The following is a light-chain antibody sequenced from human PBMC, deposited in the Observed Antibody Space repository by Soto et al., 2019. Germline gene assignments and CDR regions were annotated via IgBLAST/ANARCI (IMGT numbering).Light chain of an antibody. Sequence: QSALTQPASVSGSPGQSITISCTGTSSDVGGYNYVSWYQQHPGKAPKLMIYDVSNRTSGVSNRFSVSKSGNTASLTISGLQAEDEADYYCSSYTSSRTRVFGTGTKLTVL. J-gene: IGLJ1*01. CDR2: DVS. CDR3: SSYTSSRTRV. CDR1: SSDVGGYNY. V-gene: IGLV2-14*01.